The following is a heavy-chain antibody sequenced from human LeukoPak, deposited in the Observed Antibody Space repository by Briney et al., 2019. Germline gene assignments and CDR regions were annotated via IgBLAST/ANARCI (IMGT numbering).Heavy chain of an antibody. CDR1: GFTFSSNW. CDR2: INSEGSST. V-gene: IGHV3-74*01. Sequence: GGSLRLSCEGSGFTFSSNWMSWVRQAPGKGLVWVSRINSEGSSTSYADSVKGRFTISRDNAKNTLYLQMNSLRAEDTAVYYCASRDQSCSGSRCYPIDYWGQGTLVTVSS. J-gene: IGHJ4*02. CDR3: ASRDQSCSGSRCYPIDY. D-gene: IGHD2-15*01.